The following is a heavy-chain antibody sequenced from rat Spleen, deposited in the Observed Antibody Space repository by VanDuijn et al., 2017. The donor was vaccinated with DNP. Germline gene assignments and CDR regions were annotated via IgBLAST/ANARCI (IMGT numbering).Heavy chain of an antibody. J-gene: IGHJ4*01. CDR3: TRHRTIMPYYYSMDA. V-gene: IGHV5-31*01. Sequence: EVQLVESGGGPVQPARSLKLSCVASGFIFSNYWMTWVRQAPAKGLEWVATISYNGGTPYYRDSVKGRFTISRDNAQSTLYLQMDSLRSEDTATYYCTRHRTIMPYYYSMDAWGQGASVTVSS. CDR1: GFIFSNYW. D-gene: IGHD1-12*01. CDR2: ISYNGGTP.